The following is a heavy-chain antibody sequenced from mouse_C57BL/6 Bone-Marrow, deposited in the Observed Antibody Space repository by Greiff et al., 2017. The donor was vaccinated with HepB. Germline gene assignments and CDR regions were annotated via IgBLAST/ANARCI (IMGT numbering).Heavy chain of an antibody. J-gene: IGHJ1*03. CDR1: GYTFTDYY. CDR3: RGALLLRYFDV. Sequence: VQLQQSGPVLVKPGASVKMSCKASGYTFTDYYMNWVKQSHGKSLEWIGVINPYNGGTSYNQKFKGKATLTVDKSSSTAYMELNSLTSEDSAVYYCRGALLLRYFDVWGTGTTVTVSS. V-gene: IGHV1-19*01. CDR2: INPYNGGT. D-gene: IGHD1-1*01.